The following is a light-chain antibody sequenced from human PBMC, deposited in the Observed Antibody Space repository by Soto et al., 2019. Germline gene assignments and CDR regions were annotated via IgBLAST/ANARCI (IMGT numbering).Light chain of an antibody. Sequence: DIVMTQSPLSLPVTPGEPASISCTSSQSLLHSNGYYYLDWYLQKPGQSPQILIYLGSNRASGVPDRFSGSGSGTDFTLKISRVEAEDVGVYYCMQALQSPFTFGGGTKVEIK. CDR3: MQALQSPFT. V-gene: IGKV2-28*01. CDR2: LGS. J-gene: IGKJ4*01. CDR1: QSLLHSNGYYY.